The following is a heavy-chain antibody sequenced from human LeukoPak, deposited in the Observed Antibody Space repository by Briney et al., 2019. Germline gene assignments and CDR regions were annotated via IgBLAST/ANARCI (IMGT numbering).Heavy chain of an antibody. V-gene: IGHV3-20*04. J-gene: IGHJ4*02. CDR3: ARGGGPADFDY. CDR1: GFTFSSHG. Sequence: GGSLRLSCAASGFTFSSHGMNWVRQAPGKGLEWVSGINWNGYSTSYADSVKGRFTISRDNAKNSLYLRMNSLRADDTALYYCARGGGPADFDYWGQGTLVTVSS. CDR2: INWNGYST. D-gene: IGHD3-16*01.